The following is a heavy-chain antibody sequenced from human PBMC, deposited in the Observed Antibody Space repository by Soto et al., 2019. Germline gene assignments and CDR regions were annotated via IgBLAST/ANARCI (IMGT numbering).Heavy chain of an antibody. CDR3: ARDQVFGVVTQAYGMDV. D-gene: IGHD3-3*01. CDR2: ISSTSTYI. V-gene: IGHV3-21*01. CDR1: GFTFSRYT. Sequence: EVQLLESGGGLVQPGGSLRLSCAASGFTFSRYTINWVRQAPGKGLEWVSSISSTSTYIYYADSVKGRFTISRDNAKNSLYLQMNSLRVEDTAVYYCARDQVFGVVTQAYGMDVWGQGTTVTVSS. J-gene: IGHJ6*02.